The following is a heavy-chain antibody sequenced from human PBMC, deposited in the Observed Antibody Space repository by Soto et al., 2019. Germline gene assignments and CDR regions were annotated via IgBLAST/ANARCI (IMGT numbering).Heavy chain of an antibody. CDR1: GFAVSSKY. D-gene: IGHD6-19*01. Sequence: EVQLVESGGGLIQPGGSLRLSCAASGFAVSSKYMTWVRQAPGKGLEWVSVNYGGGTTYYADSVKGRFTISRDTSKNTLYLQMNSLRGEDTAVYDCVHTTGWPGFDFWGQGTLVNVSS. CDR3: VHTTGWPGFDF. V-gene: IGHV3-53*01. CDR2: NYGGGTT. J-gene: IGHJ4*02.